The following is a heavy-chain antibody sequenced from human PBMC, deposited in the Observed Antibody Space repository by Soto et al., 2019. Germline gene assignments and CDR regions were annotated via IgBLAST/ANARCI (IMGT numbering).Heavy chain of an antibody. CDR3: ATAGNYDSSGRDF. V-gene: IGHV1-18*01. Sequence: SVKVSCKTSGYTFSDYGLAWLRQTPGQRPEWMGWVSTYNTNTNYAQKLQGRVTMTTDTSTSTAYMELRSLRSDDTAVYYCATAGNYDSSGRDFWGQGTQVTVSS. CDR2: VSTYNTNT. D-gene: IGHD3-22*01. CDR1: GYTFSDYG. J-gene: IGHJ4*02.